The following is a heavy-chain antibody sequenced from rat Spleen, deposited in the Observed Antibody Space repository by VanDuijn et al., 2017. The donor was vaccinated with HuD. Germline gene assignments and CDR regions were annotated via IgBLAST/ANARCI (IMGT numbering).Heavy chain of an antibody. Sequence: EVQLKESGPGLVQPSQTLSLTCTVSGFSLTDYSVHWVRQPPGKGLEWMGVMWSGGSTAYNSAIKSRLSISRDTSKSQVFLKMNSLQTEDTAMYFCARKGLYPGIYFDYWGQGVMVTVSS. J-gene: IGHJ2*01. CDR2: MWSGGST. CDR1: GFSLTDYS. CDR3: ARKGLYPGIYFDY. V-gene: IGHV2S63*01. D-gene: IGHD1-4*01.